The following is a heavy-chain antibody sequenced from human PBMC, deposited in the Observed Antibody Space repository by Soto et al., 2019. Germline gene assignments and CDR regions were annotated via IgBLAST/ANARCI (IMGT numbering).Heavy chain of an antibody. V-gene: IGHV3-33*08. Sequence: GGSLRLSCAASRFIFSSYAMSWVRQAPGKGLEWVAVIWYDGSNKYYADSVKGRFTISRDNSKNTLYLQMNSLRAEDTAVYYCERDLSRDDFWSGYEFWGQGTTVTVSS. CDR1: RFIFSSYA. CDR3: ERDLSRDDFWSGYEF. CDR2: IWYDGSNK. J-gene: IGHJ6*02. D-gene: IGHD3-3*01.